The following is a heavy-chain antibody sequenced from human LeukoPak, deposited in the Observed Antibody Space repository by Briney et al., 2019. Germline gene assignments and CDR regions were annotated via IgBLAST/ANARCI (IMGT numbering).Heavy chain of an antibody. Sequence: SETLSLTCTVSGGSISSYYWSWIRQPPGKGLEWIGEINHSGSTNYNPSLKSRVTISVDTSKNQFSLKLSSVTAADTAVYYCARALYSNDPDYWGQGTLVTVSS. J-gene: IGHJ4*02. CDR1: GGSISSYY. V-gene: IGHV4-34*01. CDR2: INHSGST. CDR3: ARALYSNDPDY. D-gene: IGHD4-11*01.